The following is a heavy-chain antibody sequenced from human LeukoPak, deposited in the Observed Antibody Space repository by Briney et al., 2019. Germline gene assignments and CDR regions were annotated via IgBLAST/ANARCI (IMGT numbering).Heavy chain of an antibody. CDR3: ARVTAVAGFTNFDY. J-gene: IGHJ4*02. D-gene: IGHD6-19*01. V-gene: IGHV4-59*01. Sequence: PSETLSLTCTGSGGSISTYYWSWIRQPPGKGLEWIGYIYYSGSTNYNPSLKSRVSISADTSKNQFSLKLSSVTAADTAVYYCARVTAVAGFTNFDYWGQGTLVTVSS. CDR1: GGSISTYY. CDR2: IYYSGST.